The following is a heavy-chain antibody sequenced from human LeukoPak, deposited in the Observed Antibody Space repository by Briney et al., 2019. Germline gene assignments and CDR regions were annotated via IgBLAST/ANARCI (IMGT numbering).Heavy chain of an antibody. D-gene: IGHD1-7*01. V-gene: IGHV4-39*01. J-gene: IGHJ5*02. CDR2: IYNSGTA. CDR3: AGHQGGTTYAS. Sequence: SETLSLTCTVSGDSISSSSYYWVWIRQPPGKGLEWIGTIYNSGTAYYTPSLKSRVTMSVDTSKNQVSLKLSSVTAADTAVYICAGHQGGTTYASWGQGNLVTVSS. CDR1: GDSISSSSYY.